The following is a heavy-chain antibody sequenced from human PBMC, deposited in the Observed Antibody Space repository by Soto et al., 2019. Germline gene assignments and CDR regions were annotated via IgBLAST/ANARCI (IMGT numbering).Heavy chain of an antibody. D-gene: IGHD3-16*01. CDR1: GFTFSDCY. Sequence: PGGSLRLSCAASGFTFSDCYMDWVRQAPGKGLEWVGRTKNKANSYTTEYAASVKGRFTISRDYSRDSVYLQMNSLKTDDTAVYYCTIEGAYPGPDFDYWGQGTLVTVSS. J-gene: IGHJ4*02. CDR2: TKNKANSYTT. CDR3: TIEGAYPGPDFDY. V-gene: IGHV3-72*01.